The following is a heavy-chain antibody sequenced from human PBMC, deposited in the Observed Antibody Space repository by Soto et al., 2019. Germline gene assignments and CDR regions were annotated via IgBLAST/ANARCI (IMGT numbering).Heavy chain of an antibody. CDR2: IDYRGTT. Sequence: KASETLSLTCIVSGGSISSSSYFWGWIRQPPGKGLEFIGSIDYRGTTSDNPSLKSRVTISVDTSKNHFSLKLSSATAADTAVYFCARLRFQLLPEYYFDYWGQGTLVTVSS. CDR1: GGSISSSSYF. V-gene: IGHV4-39*02. D-gene: IGHD2-21*01. CDR3: ARLRFQLLPEYYFDY. J-gene: IGHJ4*02.